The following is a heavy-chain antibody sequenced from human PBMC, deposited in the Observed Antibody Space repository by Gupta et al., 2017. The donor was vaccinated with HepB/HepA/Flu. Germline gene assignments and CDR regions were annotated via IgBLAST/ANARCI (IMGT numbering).Heavy chain of an antibody. V-gene: IGHV3-30*18. D-gene: IGHD3-22*01. CDR3: AKGVCGRSTIIVVADLDY. Sequence: QVQLVESGGGVVQPGRSLRLSCAASGFTFSNFGMHWVRQAPGKGLEWVAVISYDGSTKYYADSVKGRFTISRDNSKNTLYLQMNSLRAEDTAVYYCAKGVCGRSTIIVVADLDYWGQGTLVTVSS. J-gene: IGHJ4*02. CDR2: ISYDGSTK. CDR1: GFTFSNFG.